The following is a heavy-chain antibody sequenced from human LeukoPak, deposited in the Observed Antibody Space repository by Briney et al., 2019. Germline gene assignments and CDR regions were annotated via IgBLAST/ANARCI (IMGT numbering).Heavy chain of an antibody. CDR3: ALVLYHAGRPGP. CDR2: IDQSGST. CDR1: DLNMIGYY. Sequence: PSETLSLTCAVFDLNMIGYYWSWIRQPPGKGLELIGEIDQSGSTTYNPSLKGRGSISIDTSRNQFYVTANSVSAADTAVYYCALVLYHAGRPGPWGQGTPVTVSS. V-gene: IGHV4-34*08. D-gene: IGHD1-14*01. J-gene: IGHJ5*02.